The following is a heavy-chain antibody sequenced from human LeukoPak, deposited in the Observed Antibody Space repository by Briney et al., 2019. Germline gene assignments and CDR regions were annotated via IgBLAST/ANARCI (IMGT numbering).Heavy chain of an antibody. J-gene: IGHJ4*02. Sequence: GASVKVSCKASGYTFSSYDINWVRQATGQGLEWMGWMNPNSGNTGYAQKFQGRVTMTRNTSISTAYMELSSLRSEDTAVYYCARGQKSALTYGSGTYAYYFDYWGQGTLATVSS. CDR3: ARGQKSALTYGSGTYAYYFDY. CDR2: MNPNSGNT. CDR1: GYTFSSYD. V-gene: IGHV1-8*01. D-gene: IGHD3-10*01.